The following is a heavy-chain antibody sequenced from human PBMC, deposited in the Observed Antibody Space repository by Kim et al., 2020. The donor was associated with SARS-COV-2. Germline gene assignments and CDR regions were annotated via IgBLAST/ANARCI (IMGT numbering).Heavy chain of an antibody. D-gene: IGHD6-13*01. CDR1: GFTVSSNY. J-gene: IGHJ3*02. Sequence: GGSLRLSCAASGFTVSSNYMSWVRQAPGKGLEWVSVIYSGGSTYYADSVKGRFTISRDNSKNTLYLQMNSLRAEDTAVYYCARDPGGGIAAAGTSDAFDIWGQGTMVTVSS. CDR3: ARDPGGGIAAAGTSDAFDI. CDR2: IYSGGST. V-gene: IGHV3-53*01.